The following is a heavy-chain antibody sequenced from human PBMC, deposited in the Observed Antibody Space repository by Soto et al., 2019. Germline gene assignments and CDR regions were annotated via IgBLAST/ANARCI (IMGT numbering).Heavy chain of an antibody. J-gene: IGHJ6*02. D-gene: IGHD4-17*01. CDR3: AREGMTTASAYYYYYGMDV. CDR2: IGNSGDTT. CDR1: GFTFSSYA. V-gene: IGHV3-23*01. Sequence: GGSLRLSCAASGFTFSSYAMSWVRQAPGKGLEWVSTIGNSGDTTYYGDSVKGRFTVSRDNSKSTLHLQMNSLRAEDTAVYYCAREGMTTASAYYYYYGMDVGGQGTTVNISS.